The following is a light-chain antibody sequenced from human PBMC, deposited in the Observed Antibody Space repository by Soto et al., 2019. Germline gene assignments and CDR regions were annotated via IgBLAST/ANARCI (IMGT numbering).Light chain of an antibody. V-gene: IGKV1-27*01. CDR2: GAS. Sequence: EIPMTQSPSSLSASVGDRVTITCRASQGISNYLAWYQQKPGKVPKLLIHGASTLQSGVPSRLSGSGSGTDFTLIINSLQPEDVATYYCQKYDSAPWTFGHGTKVEIK. J-gene: IGKJ1*01. CDR1: QGISNY. CDR3: QKYDSAPWT.